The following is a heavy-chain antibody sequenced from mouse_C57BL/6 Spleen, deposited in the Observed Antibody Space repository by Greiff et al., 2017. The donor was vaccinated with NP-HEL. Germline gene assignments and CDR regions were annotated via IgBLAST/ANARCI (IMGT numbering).Heavy chain of an antibody. V-gene: IGHV5-4*01. D-gene: IGHD1-1*01. J-gene: IGHJ1*03. CDR1: GFTFSSYA. CDR2: ISDGGSYT. CDR3: ARDRGYGSSYEGYFDV. Sequence: EVKLMESGGGLVKPGGSLKLSCAASGFTFSSYAMSWVRQTPEKRLEWVATISDGGSYTYYPDNVKGRFTISRDNAKNNLYLQMSNLKSEDTAMYYCARDRGYGSSYEGYFDVWGTGTTVTVSS.